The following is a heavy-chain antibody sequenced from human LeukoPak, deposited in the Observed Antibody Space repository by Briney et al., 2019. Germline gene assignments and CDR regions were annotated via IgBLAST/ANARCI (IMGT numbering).Heavy chain of an antibody. Sequence: GGSLRLSCAASGFAFSSYNMNWVRQAPGKGLEWVSFISSSSISTIYYADSVKGRFTISRDNATNSLYLQMNSLRAEDTAVYYCARDVAARPRWFAPWGQGTLVTVSS. V-gene: IGHV3-48*04. CDR1: GFAFSSYN. J-gene: IGHJ5*02. CDR2: ISSSSISTI. D-gene: IGHD6-6*01. CDR3: ARDVAARPRWFAP.